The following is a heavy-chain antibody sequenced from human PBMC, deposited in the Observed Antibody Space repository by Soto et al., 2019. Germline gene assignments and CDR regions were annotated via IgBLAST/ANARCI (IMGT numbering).Heavy chain of an antibody. J-gene: IGHJ4*02. V-gene: IGHV2-26*01. CDR2: IVSNGGE. CDR3: ARLSALVLTGVYYFDY. Sequence: SGPTLVNHTETLTLTLIVAGLSLTNSRMCVIWIRQPPGKAPEWLARIVSNGGESYRTSLKSRLTISKDTSKSQVVLTMSNMDPVDTATYYCARLSALVLTGVYYFDYWGQGTQVTVSS. D-gene: IGHD3-9*01. CDR1: GLSLTNSRMC.